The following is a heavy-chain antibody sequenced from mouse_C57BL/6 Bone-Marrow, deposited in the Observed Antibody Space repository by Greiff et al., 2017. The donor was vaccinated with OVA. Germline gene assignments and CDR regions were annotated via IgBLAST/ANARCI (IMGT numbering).Heavy chain of an antibody. CDR3: ARSDYFDY. CDR2: INPNNGGT. V-gene: IGHV1-26*01. Sequence: EVKLQQSGPELVKPGASVKISCKASGYTFTDYYMNWVKQSHGKSLEWIGDINPNNGGTSYNQKFKGKATLTVDKSSSTAYMELRSLTSEDSAVYYCARSDYFDYWGQGTTLTVSS. J-gene: IGHJ2*01. CDR1: GYTFTDYY.